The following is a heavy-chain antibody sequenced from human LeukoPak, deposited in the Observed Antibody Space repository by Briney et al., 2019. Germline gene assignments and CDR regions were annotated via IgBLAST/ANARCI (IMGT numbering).Heavy chain of an antibody. CDR3: AKANYYDSSGYDY. CDR1: GFTFDDCA. D-gene: IGHD3-22*01. V-gene: IGHV3-9*01. J-gene: IGHJ4*02. Sequence: GRSLRLSCAASGFTFDDCAMHWVRQAPGKGLEWVSGISWNSGSIGYADSVKGRFTISRDNAKNSLYLQMNSLRAEDTALYYCAKANYYDSSGYDYWGQGTLVTVSS. CDR2: ISWNSGSI.